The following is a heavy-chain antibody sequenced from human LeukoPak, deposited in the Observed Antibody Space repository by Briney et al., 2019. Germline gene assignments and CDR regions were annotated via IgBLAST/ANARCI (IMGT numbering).Heavy chain of an antibody. D-gene: IGHD3-22*01. J-gene: IGHJ4*02. CDR2: INHSGST. CDR3: ARSGAWGYYSYFDY. CDR1: GGSFSGYY. Sequence: PSETLSLTCAVYGGSFSGYYWSWLRQPPGKGLEWIGEINHSGSTNYNPSLKSRVTISVDTSKNQFSLKLSSVTAADTAVYYCARSGAWGYYSYFDYWGQGTLVTVSS. V-gene: IGHV4-34*01.